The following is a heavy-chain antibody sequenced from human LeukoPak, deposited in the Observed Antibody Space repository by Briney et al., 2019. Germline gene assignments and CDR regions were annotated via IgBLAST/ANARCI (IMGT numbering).Heavy chain of an antibody. Sequence: GGSLRLSCAASGFTFSSYSMNWVRQAPGKGLEWASSISSSSYIYYADSVKGRFTISRDNAKNSLYLQMNSLRAEDTAVYYCARGVGYYDFWEGYMDVWGKGTTVTVSS. J-gene: IGHJ6*03. CDR3: ARGVGYYDFWEGYMDV. CDR2: ISSSSYI. D-gene: IGHD3-3*01. CDR1: GFTFSSYS. V-gene: IGHV3-21*01.